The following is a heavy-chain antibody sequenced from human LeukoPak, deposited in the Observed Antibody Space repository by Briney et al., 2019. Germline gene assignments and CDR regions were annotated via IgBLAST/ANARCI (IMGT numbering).Heavy chain of an antibody. CDR2: INTDGSST. J-gene: IGHJ4*02. D-gene: IGHD2/OR15-2a*01. V-gene: IGHV3-74*01. CDR3: ARRGGEESTTPLDY. CDR1: GFTVSSNY. Sequence: GGSLRLSCAASGFTVSSNYMSWVRQAPGKGLVWVSRINTDGSSTSYADSVKGRFTISRDNAKNTLYLQMNSLRAEDTAVYYCARRGGEESTTPLDYWGQGTLVTVSS.